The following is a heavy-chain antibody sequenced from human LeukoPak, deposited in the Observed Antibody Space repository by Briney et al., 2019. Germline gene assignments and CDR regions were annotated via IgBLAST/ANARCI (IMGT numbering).Heavy chain of an antibody. CDR1: GGSISSGGYY. CDR2: IYHSGST. Sequence: PSETLSLTCTVSGGSISSGGYYWSWIRQPPGKGLEWIGYIYHSGSTYYNPSLKSRVTISVDTSKNQFSLKLSSVTAADTAVYYCARHPTSGSREVNHFEYWGQGTLVTVSS. D-gene: IGHD1-26*01. CDR3: ARHPTSGSREVNHFEY. J-gene: IGHJ4*02. V-gene: IGHV4-30-2*01.